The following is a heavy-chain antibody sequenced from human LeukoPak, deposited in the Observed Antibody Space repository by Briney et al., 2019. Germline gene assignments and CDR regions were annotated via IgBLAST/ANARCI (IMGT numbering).Heavy chain of an antibody. J-gene: IGHJ4*02. Sequence: ASVKVSCKVSGYTLTELSMHWVRQAPGKGLEWMGGFDPEDGETIYAQKFQGRVTMTEDTSTDTAYMELSSLRSEDTAVYYCATAAVAGTGRAPGVYLDYWGQGTLVTVSS. CDR1: GYTLTELS. D-gene: IGHD6-19*01. CDR3: ATAAVAGTGRAPGVYLDY. CDR2: FDPEDGET. V-gene: IGHV1-24*01.